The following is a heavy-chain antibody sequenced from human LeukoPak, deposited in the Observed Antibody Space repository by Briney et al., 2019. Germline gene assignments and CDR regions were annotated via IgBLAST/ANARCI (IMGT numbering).Heavy chain of an antibody. CDR3: ARRKDSGSQSHDY. J-gene: IGHJ4*02. V-gene: IGHV3-21*01. D-gene: IGHD1-26*01. Sequence: GGSLRLSCAASRFTFSSYSMNWVRQAPGKGLEWVSSISSSSSYIYYADSVKGRFTISRDNAKNSLYLQMNSLRAEDTAVYYCARRKDSGSQSHDYWGQGTLVTVSS. CDR1: RFTFSSYS. CDR2: ISSSSSYI.